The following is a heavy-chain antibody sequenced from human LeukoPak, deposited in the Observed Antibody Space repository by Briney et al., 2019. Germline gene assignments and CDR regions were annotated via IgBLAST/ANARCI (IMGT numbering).Heavy chain of an antibody. CDR3: ARGYCSSTSCYAADY. CDR2: IYTGGST. CDR1: GGSISSSSYY. V-gene: IGHV4-39*07. Sequence: SETLSLTCTVSGGSISSSSYYWGWIRQPPGKGLEWIGRIYTGGSTNYNPSLKSRVTISVDTSKNQFSLKLSSVTAADTAVYYCARGYCSSTSCYAADYWGQGTLVTVSS. J-gene: IGHJ4*02. D-gene: IGHD2-2*01.